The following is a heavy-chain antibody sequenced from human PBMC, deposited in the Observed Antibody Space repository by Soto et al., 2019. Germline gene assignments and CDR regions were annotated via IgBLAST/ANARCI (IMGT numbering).Heavy chain of an antibody. V-gene: IGHV1-69*08. CDR2: IIPILGIA. J-gene: IGHJ6*02. CDR1: GGTFSSYT. D-gene: IGHD3-10*01. Sequence: QVQLVQSGAEVKKPGSSVKVSCKASGGTFSSYTISWVRQAPGQGLEWMGRIIPILGIANYAQKFQGRVTIXXDXSXXTAYMELSSLRSEDTAVYYCARDPGGDYYYYGMDVWGQGTTVTVSS. CDR3: ARDPGGDYYYYGMDV.